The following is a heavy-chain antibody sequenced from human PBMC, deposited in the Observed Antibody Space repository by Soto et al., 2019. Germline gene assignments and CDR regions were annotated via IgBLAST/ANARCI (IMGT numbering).Heavy chain of an antibody. Sequence: SLRLSCAATGFTFSSYGMHLVRQAPGKWLEWVAVISYDGSNKYYADSVKGRFTISRDNSKNTLYLQMNSLRAEDTAVYYCAKDERILKGGNYYYYYYMDVWGKGT. CDR2: ISYDGSNK. CDR1: GFTFSSYG. J-gene: IGHJ6*03. D-gene: IGHD2-15*01. CDR3: AKDERILKGGNYYYYYYMDV. V-gene: IGHV3-30*18.